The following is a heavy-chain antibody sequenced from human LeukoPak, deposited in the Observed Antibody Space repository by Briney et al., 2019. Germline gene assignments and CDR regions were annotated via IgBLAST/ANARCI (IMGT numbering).Heavy chain of an antibody. CDR1: GGSIRSSYYY. D-gene: IGHD4-11*01. CDR2: IYDSGST. Sequence: SETLSLTCTVSGGSIRSSYYYWGWIRQPPGKGLEWIGSIYDSGSTYYNPSLKSRVTISVDTSKNQFSLKLSSVTAADTAVYYCAREPTTVTGYYYYGMDVWGQGTTVTVSS. CDR3: AREPTTVTGYYYYGMDV. V-gene: IGHV4-39*07. J-gene: IGHJ6*02.